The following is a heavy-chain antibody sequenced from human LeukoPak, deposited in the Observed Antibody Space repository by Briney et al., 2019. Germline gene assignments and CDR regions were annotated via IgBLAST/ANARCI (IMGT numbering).Heavy chain of an antibody. Sequence: PSETLSLTCAVYGGSFSGYYWSWIRQPPGKGLEWIGEINHSGSTNYNPSLKSRVTISVDTSKNQFYLKLSSVTAADTAVYYCARGLQLTGDYWGQGTLVTVSS. CDR3: ARGLQLTGDY. CDR1: GGSFSGYY. CDR2: INHSGST. J-gene: IGHJ4*02. V-gene: IGHV4-34*01. D-gene: IGHD6-13*01.